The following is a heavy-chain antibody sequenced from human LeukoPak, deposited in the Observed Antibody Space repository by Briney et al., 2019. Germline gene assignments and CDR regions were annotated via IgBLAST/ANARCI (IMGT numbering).Heavy chain of an antibody. CDR3: ARGIFGMVINGFDI. CDR2: IYYSGST. V-gene: IGHV4-59*08. Sequence: SETLSLTCTVSGGSISTYYWTWIRQPPGKGLEWIGYIYYSGSTSYNPSLKSRVTISLDTSKNQFSLKLSSVTAADTAVYYCARGIFGMVINGFDIWGQGTLVTVSS. J-gene: IGHJ4*02. D-gene: IGHD3-3*01. CDR1: GGSISTYY.